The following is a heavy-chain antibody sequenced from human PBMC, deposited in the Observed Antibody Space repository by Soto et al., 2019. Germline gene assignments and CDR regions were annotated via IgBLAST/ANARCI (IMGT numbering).Heavy chain of an antibody. V-gene: IGHV3-15*07. D-gene: IGHD3-22*01. CDR1: HFAFTNAW. J-gene: IGHJ4*02. Sequence: PGGSLRLSCTASHFAFTNAWMNWVRQVPGKGLEWVGLIKSESDGGTTDYAAPVKDRFTISRDDSRNTLFLQMNSLKIDDTAVYYCATSPGYYDSSPFDYWGPGT. CDR3: ATSPGYYDSSPFDY. CDR2: IKSESDGGTT.